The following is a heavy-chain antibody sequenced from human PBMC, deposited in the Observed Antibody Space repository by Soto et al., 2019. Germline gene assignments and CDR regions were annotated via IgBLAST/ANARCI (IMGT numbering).Heavy chain of an antibody. CDR1: RFTFSNYA. CDR2: ISFDGSTK. Sequence: QVQLVEFGGGVVQPGRSLRLSCAASRFTFSNYAMHWVRQAPGKGLQWVALISFDGSTKYYADSVKGRFTISRDNSQNTLYLQMNSLRAEDTAVYYCARSPGYCSTTRCYGRDFAMDVWGQGTTVTVSS. J-gene: IGHJ6*02. CDR3: ARSPGYCSTTRCYGRDFAMDV. D-gene: IGHD2-2*01. V-gene: IGHV3-30-3*01.